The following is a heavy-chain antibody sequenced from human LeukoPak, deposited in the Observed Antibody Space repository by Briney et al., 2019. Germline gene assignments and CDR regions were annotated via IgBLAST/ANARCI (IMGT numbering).Heavy chain of an antibody. CDR3: ARVSGGSAIDAFDI. D-gene: IGHD2-15*01. Sequence: SETLSLTCTVSGAAISSGTYYWSWIRQPAGKGLEWIGRIFTSGNTDYNPSLKSRVTISVDTSKNQFSLKLSSVTAADTAVYYCARVSGGSAIDAFDIWGQGTMVTVSS. J-gene: IGHJ3*02. CDR1: GAAISSGTYY. CDR2: IFTSGNT. V-gene: IGHV4-61*02.